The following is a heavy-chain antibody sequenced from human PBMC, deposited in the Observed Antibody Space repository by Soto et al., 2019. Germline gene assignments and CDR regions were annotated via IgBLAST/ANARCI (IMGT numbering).Heavy chain of an antibody. CDR3: ARDGFVCFWSGLYYYSYCIDV. V-gene: IGHV3-33*01. CDR2: IWYDGSNK. J-gene: IGHJ6*03. CDR1: GFTFNSYG. Sequence: QVQVVESGGGVVQPGRSLRLSCAASGFTFNSYGIHWVRQAPGKGLEWVAVIWYDGSNKYYADSVKGRFTISRDNSKNTLYMQMNSLRAEDTAVYYCARDGFVCFWSGLYYYSYCIDVWGKGTTVTVSS. D-gene: IGHD3-3*01.